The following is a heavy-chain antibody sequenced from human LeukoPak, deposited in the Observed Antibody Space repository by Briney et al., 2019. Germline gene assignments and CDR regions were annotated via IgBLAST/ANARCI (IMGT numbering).Heavy chain of an antibody. CDR1: GFSFSTSS. V-gene: IGHV3-7*01. D-gene: IGHD1-26*01. CDR3: ARDPYSGKDGAFDI. CDR2: IREDGSGK. J-gene: IGHJ3*02. Sequence: GGSLRLSCVASGFSFSTSSMTWVRQSPGKGLEWLANIREDGSGKVYVDSVKGRFTISRDNAKNSLYLQMNTLRVDDSAVYYCARDPYSGKDGAFDIWGQGTMVTISS.